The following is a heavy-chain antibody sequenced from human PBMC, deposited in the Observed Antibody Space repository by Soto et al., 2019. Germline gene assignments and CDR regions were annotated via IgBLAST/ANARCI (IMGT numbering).Heavy chain of an antibody. V-gene: IGHV4-59*08. Sequence: SETLSLTCTVSGDSIDGYYWSWIRQPPGKGLEWIGYIHYSGSTKYNPSLKSRVTISADTSKNQFSLKLSSVTAADAAVYYCARGHYDFWSGYFATIDYWGQGTLVTVSS. CDR1: GDSIDGYY. J-gene: IGHJ4*02. D-gene: IGHD3-3*01. CDR2: IHYSGST. CDR3: ARGHYDFWSGYFATIDY.